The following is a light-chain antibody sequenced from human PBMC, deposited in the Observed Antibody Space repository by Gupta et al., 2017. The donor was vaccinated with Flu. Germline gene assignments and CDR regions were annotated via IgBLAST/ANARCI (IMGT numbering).Light chain of an antibody. V-gene: IGLV1-47*01. CDR1: ISIIGSNS. CDR3: ATWDGSLNVLCV. J-gene: IGLJ1*01. Sequence: QSVLTQPPSASVTPGQCVTIPGSGRISIIGSNSLYWYQHLPGTAPKLLICRNDQRPSGVPDRFSGSKPGTSASLAISGLRSEDEADYYCATWDGSLNVLCVVGTGTKLTVL. CDR2: RND.